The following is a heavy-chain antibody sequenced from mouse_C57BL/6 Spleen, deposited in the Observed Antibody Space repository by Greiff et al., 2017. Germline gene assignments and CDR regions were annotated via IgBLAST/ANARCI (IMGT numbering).Heavy chain of an antibody. V-gene: IGHV1-82*01. Sequence: VQLQQPGPELVKPGASVKLSCKASGYAFSSSWMNWVKQRPGKGLAWIGRIYPADGDTNYNGKFKGKATLTADKSSSTAYMQLSSLTSEDSAVYLCARDGNYAMDYWGKGTSVTVSS. CDR3: ARDGNYAMDY. CDR2: IYPADGDT. J-gene: IGHJ4*01. CDR1: GYAFSSSW.